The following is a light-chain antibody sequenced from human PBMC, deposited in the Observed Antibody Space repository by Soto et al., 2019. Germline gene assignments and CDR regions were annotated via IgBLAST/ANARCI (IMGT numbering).Light chain of an antibody. V-gene: IGKV3-20*01. J-gene: IGKJ5*01. CDR2: DTS. CDR3: QQYGTSQII. Sequence: EILLTQSPGTLSLSPGERATLSCRASQSVSSSYLAWYQQKPGQAPRLLIYDTSSRATGIPDRFSGSGSGTDFTLTISRLEPEDFSVFYCQQYGTSQIIFGHGTRLEIK. CDR1: QSVSSSY.